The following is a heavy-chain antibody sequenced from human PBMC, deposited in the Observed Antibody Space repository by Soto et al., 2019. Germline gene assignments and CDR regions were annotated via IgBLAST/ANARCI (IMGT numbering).Heavy chain of an antibody. CDR1: GYTFTGYY. CDR3: ARKGYGYSSSWYTWFDY. D-gene: IGHD6-13*01. V-gene: IGHV1-2*04. Sequence: GASVKVSCKASGYTFTGYYMQWVRQAPGQGLEWMGWINPNSGGTNYAQKFQGWVTMTRDTSISTAYMELSRLRSDDTAVYYCARKGYGYSSSWYTWFDYWGQGTLVTVSS. CDR2: INPNSGGT. J-gene: IGHJ4*02.